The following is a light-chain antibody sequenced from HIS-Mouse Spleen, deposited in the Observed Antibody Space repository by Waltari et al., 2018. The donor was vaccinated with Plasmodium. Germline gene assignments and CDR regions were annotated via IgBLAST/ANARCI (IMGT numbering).Light chain of an antibody. V-gene: IGKV1-5*03. CDR2: KAS. CDR3: QQYNSYSMYT. J-gene: IGKJ2*01. Sequence: DIQMTQSPSTLSASVGDRVTITCRASQSISSWLAWYQQKPGKAPKLLIYKASSLESGCPSRFSGSGSGTEFTLTISSLQPDDFATYYCQQYNSYSMYTFGQGTKLEIK. CDR1: QSISSW.